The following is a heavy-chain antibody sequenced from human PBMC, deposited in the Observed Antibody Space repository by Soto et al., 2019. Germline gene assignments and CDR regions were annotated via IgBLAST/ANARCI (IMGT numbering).Heavy chain of an antibody. CDR2: VSHDGRNT. CDR3: AKGGRQWLVTSDFNY. CDR1: GLTFSDYA. J-gene: IGHJ4*02. V-gene: IGHV3-30*18. Sequence: VQLVESGGGVVQPGRSLRLSCAASGLTFSDYARHWVRHAPCKGLEWVAVVSHDGRNTHYADSVKGRFTIPRDSSKNTVSLEMTRLRAEDTAVYYCAKGGRQWLVTSDFNYWGQGALVTVSS. D-gene: IGHD6-19*01.